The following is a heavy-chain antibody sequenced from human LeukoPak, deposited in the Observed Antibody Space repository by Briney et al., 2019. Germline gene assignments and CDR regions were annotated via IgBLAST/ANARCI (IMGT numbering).Heavy chain of an antibody. D-gene: IGHD3-9*01. J-gene: IGHJ3*02. Sequence: PSETLSLTCAVYGGSFSGYYWSWIRQPPGKGLEWIGEINHSGSTNYNPSLKSRVTISVDTSKNQFSLKLSSVTAADTAVYYCARDVKYYDILTGTLSDAFDIWGQGTMVTVSS. V-gene: IGHV4-34*01. CDR3: ARDVKYYDILTGTLSDAFDI. CDR2: INHSGST. CDR1: GGSFSGYY.